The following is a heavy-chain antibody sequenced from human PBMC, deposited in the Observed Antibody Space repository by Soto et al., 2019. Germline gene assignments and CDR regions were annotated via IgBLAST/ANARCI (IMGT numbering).Heavy chain of an antibody. CDR3: ARESSGFIIYDY. CDR1: AGSLSSGSYY. J-gene: IGHJ4*02. CDR2: VSYSGTT. V-gene: IGHV4-31*03. Sequence: SETLRVTCSVSAGSLSSGSYYWSWIRQHPGKGLEWIGHVSYSGTTYYNPSLKSRLTISVDTSKNQFSLKLSSVTAADTAVYYWARESSGFIIYDYWGQGTLVTVS. D-gene: IGHD3-22*01.